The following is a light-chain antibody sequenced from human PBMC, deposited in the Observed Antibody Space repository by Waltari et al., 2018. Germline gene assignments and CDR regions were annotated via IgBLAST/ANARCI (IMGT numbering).Light chain of an antibody. J-gene: IGKJ2*01. CDR1: QDIDDD. CDR3: LQHDNFPLT. V-gene: IGKV5-2*01. Sequence: ETTLTQSPAFISATPGHKVKISCKASQDIDDDVNWYQQKPGEAPIFIILESTTRVHGISPRFSGSGYGRDFTLTINNIQSEDAAYYFCLQHDNFPLTFGQGTKVEIK. CDR2: EST.